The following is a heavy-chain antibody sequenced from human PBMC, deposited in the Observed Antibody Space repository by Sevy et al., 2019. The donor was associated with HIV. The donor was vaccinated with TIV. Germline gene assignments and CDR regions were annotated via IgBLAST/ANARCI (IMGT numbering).Heavy chain of an antibody. CDR3: ARPDYYDSSGYYLDY. D-gene: IGHD3-22*01. CDR1: GYTFTSYG. Sequence: ASVKVSCKASGYTFTSYGISWVRQAPGQGLEWMGWISAYNGNTNYAQKLQGRVTMTTDTSTSTAYMELRSLRSDDTAVYHCARPDYYDSSGYYLDYWGQGTLVTVSS. V-gene: IGHV1-18*01. CDR2: ISAYNGNT. J-gene: IGHJ4*02.